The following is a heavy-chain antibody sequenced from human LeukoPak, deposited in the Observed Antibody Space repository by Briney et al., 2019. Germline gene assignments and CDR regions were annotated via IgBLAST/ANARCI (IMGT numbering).Heavy chain of an antibody. J-gene: IGHJ3*02. Sequence: SETLSLTCTVSGGSISSYYWSWIRQPPGKGLEWIGYIYDSGSTNYNPSLKSRVTISVDTSKSQFSLKLSSVTAADTAVFYCASLTTADAFDTWGQGTMVTVSS. CDR1: GGSISSYY. CDR2: IYDSGST. V-gene: IGHV4-59*01. CDR3: ASLTTADAFDT. D-gene: IGHD3-22*01.